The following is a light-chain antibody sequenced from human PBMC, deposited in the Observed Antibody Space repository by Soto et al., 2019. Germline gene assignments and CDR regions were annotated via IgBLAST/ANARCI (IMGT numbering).Light chain of an antibody. CDR2: GAS. CDR3: QQYGSSIFT. V-gene: IGKV3-20*01. J-gene: IGKJ3*01. CDR1: QSVSSSY. Sequence: EIVLTQSPGTLSLSPGERATLSCSASQSVSSSYLAWYQQKPGQAPRLLIHGASSRATGIPDRFSGSGSGTDFTLTISRLEPEDVAVYYCQQYGSSIFTFGPGTKVDIK.